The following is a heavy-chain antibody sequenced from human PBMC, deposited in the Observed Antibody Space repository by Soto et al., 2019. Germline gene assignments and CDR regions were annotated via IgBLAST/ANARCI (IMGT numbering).Heavy chain of an antibody. V-gene: IGHV2-5*02. CDR1: GFSLSTTAVG. J-gene: IGHJ4*02. CDR3: AHIAYAWVLGGFDY. Sequence: QITLKESGPTLVKPTQTLTLTCTFSGFSLSTTAVGVGWIRQPPGRALEWLALISWDDDKRYSPSLKSRLTITKDTSKNQVVLTMTNMDPVDTATYYCAHIAYAWVLGGFDYWGQGTLVTVSS. D-gene: IGHD3-16*01. CDR2: ISWDDDK.